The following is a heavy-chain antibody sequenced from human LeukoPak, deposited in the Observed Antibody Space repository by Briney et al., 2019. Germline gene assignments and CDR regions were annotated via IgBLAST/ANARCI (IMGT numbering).Heavy chain of an antibody. V-gene: IGHV1-2*02. J-gene: IGHJ4*02. CDR3: ARDLGITMISDYFDY. CDR1: GYTFTGYY. D-gene: IGHD3-22*01. CDR2: INPNSGGT. Sequence: ASVKVSCKASGYTFTGYYMHWVRQAPGQGLEWMGWINPNSGGTNYAQKFQGRVTMTRDTSISTAYMELSRLRSDDTAVYYCARDLGITMISDYFDYWGQGTLVTVSS.